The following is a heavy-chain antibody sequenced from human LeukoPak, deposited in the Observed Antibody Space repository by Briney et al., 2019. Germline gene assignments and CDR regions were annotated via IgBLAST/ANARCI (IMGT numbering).Heavy chain of an antibody. CDR1: GFTFSSYA. V-gene: IGHV3-23*01. CDR2: ISGSGGST. D-gene: IGHD2-15*01. J-gene: IGHJ6*02. Sequence: GGSLRLSCAASGFTFSSYAMSWVRQAPGKGLEWVSAISGSGGSTYYVDSVKGRFTISRDNSKNTLYLQMNSLRAEDTAVYYCAKANLGYCSGGSCYSGPSGMDVWGQGTTVTVSS. CDR3: AKANLGYCSGGSCYSGPSGMDV.